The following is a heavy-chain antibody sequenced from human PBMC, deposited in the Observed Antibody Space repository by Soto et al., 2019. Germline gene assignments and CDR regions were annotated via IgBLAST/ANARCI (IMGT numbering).Heavy chain of an antibody. CDR2: IIGSRVIT. CDR1: AFTFSSYA. D-gene: IGHD3-10*01. J-gene: IGHJ4*02. CDR3: AKDLRITMVRGVSPFDY. Sequence: GSLRLSCVASAFTFSSYAMYWVRQAPGQGLEWVEAIIGSRVITYYADSVKDRITIPRDNSKNTLYLQMNSLRAEDTAVYYCAKDLRITMVRGVSPFDYWGQGPLVT. V-gene: IGHV3-23*01.